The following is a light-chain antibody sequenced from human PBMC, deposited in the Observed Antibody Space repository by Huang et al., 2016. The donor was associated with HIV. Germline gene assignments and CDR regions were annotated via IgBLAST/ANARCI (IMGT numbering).Light chain of an antibody. CDR3: QQRSNWPSIT. CDR2: DAS. CDR1: QSVSSY. J-gene: IGKJ5*01. Sequence: EIVLTQSPATLSLSPGERATLSCRASQSVSSYLAWYQQKPGQAPRLLIYDASNRATGIPARFSGSGSWKDFTLTIGSLEPEDFAVYYCQQRSNWPSITFGQGTRLEIK. V-gene: IGKV3-11*01.